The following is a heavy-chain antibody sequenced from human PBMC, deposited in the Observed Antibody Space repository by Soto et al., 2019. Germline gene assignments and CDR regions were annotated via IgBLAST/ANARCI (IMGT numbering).Heavy chain of an antibody. V-gene: IGHV3-9*01. Sequence: LRLSCAASGFTFDDYAMHWVRQAPGKGLEWVSGISWNSGSIGYADSVKGRFTISRDSAKNSLYLQMNGLRAEDTALYYCAKDIGEMATMGSAFDIWGQGTMVTVSS. CDR2: ISWNSGSI. J-gene: IGHJ3*02. CDR1: GFTFDDYA. CDR3: AKDIGEMATMGSAFDI. D-gene: IGHD3-10*01.